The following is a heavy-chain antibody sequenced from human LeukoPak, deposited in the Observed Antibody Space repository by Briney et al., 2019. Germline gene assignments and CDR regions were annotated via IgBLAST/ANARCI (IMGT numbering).Heavy chain of an antibody. CDR2: ISYDGSNK. D-gene: IGHD6-13*01. V-gene: IGHV3-30*19. CDR3: AEGGSSSSWFLGFDAFDI. J-gene: IGHJ3*02. Sequence: PGGSLRLSCAASGFTFSSYGMHWVRQAPGKGLEWVAVISYDGSNKYYADSVKGRFTISRDNSKNTLYLQMNSLRAEDTAVYYCAEGGSSSSWFLGFDAFDIWGQGTMVTVSS. CDR1: GFTFSSYG.